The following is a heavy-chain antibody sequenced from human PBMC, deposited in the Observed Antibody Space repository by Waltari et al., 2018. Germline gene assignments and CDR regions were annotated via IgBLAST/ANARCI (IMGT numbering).Heavy chain of an antibody. CDR1: GFTFSIYN. J-gene: IGHJ4*02. CDR2: IRASSTYI. V-gene: IGHV3-21*01. Sequence: EVQLVESGGGLVKPGGSLRLSCAASGFTFSIYNMNWVRQAPGKGLEWVSAIRASSTYIYDADSMKGRLTISRDNAKNSLYLQMNSLRAEDTAVYYCASGYSSSSLDYWGQGTLVTVSS. D-gene: IGHD6-6*01. CDR3: ASGYSSSSLDY.